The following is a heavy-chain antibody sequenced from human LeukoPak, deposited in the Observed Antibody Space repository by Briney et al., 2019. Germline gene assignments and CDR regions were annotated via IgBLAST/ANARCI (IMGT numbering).Heavy chain of an antibody. CDR3: ARSSLYSSSWYVGEYFDY. CDR2: ISWHSGTI. J-gene: IGHJ4*02. Sequence: GGSLRLSCAASGFTFDDYAMHWVRQAPGKGLEWVSGISWHSGTIDYADSVKGRFTISRDNAKNSLYLQMNSLRAEDTAVYYCARSSLYSSSWYVGEYFDYWGQGTLVTVSS. D-gene: IGHD6-13*01. V-gene: IGHV3-9*01. CDR1: GFTFDDYA.